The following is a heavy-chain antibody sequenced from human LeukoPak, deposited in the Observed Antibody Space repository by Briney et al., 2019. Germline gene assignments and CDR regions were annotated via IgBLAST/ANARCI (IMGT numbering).Heavy chain of an antibody. V-gene: IGHV3-74*03. D-gene: IGHD2-8*01. Sequence: GGSLRPSCAASGFTFSRYWMHWVRQVPGKGLVWVSRLNGDGSDTTYVDSVKGRFTISRDNARNTLYLHMNSLRVEDTAVYYCARRKVYEFGEGYNYGMDVWGQGTTVTVSS. CDR3: ARRKVYEFGEGYNYGMDV. CDR1: GFTFSRYW. CDR2: LNGDGSDT. J-gene: IGHJ6*02.